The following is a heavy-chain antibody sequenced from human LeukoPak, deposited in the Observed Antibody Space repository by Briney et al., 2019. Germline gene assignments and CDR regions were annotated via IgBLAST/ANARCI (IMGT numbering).Heavy chain of an antibody. Sequence: ASVKVSCKASAYTFASYDINWVRQAPGQGLEWMGWISAYNGNTNYAQKLQGRVTMTTDTSTSTAYMELRSLRSDDTAVYYCARDNAATRGFDPWGQGTLVTVSS. CDR2: ISAYNGNT. D-gene: IGHD2-8*01. CDR3: ARDNAATRGFDP. J-gene: IGHJ5*02. V-gene: IGHV1-18*01. CDR1: AYTFASYD.